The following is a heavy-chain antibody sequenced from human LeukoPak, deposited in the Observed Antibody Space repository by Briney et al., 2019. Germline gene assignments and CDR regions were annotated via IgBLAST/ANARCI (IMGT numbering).Heavy chain of an antibody. CDR3: ARERAGLLWFGVSECDY. CDR1: GFTFSSYA. J-gene: IGHJ4*02. V-gene: IGHV3-30-3*01. D-gene: IGHD3-10*01. CDR2: ISYDGSNQ. Sequence: PGGSLRLSCAASGFTFSSYAMHWVRQAPDKGLEWVAVISYDGSNQYYADSVKGRFTISRDNSKNTLYLQMNSLRAEDTAVYYCARERAGLLWFGVSECDYWGQGTLVTVSS.